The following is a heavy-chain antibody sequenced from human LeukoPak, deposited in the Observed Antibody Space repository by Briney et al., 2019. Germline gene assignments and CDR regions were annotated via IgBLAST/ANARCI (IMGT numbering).Heavy chain of an antibody. J-gene: IGHJ4*02. CDR1: GFTVRSNY. V-gene: IGHV3-53*01. Sequence: PGGSLRLSCAASGFTVRSNYMSWVRQAPGKGLEWGSVIYSGGSTYYADSVKGRFTIPRDNSKKTLYLQMNSLRAEDTAVYYCARARGYGDYVDYWGQGTLVTVSS. CDR3: ARARGYGDYVDY. D-gene: IGHD4-17*01. CDR2: IYSGGST.